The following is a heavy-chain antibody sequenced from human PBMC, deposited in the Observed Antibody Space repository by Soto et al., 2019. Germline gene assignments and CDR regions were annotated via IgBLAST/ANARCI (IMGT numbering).Heavy chain of an antibody. CDR3: ARRGFGPLPALVDV. V-gene: IGHV4-59*08. CDR2: IQYNGYS. J-gene: IGHJ6*02. D-gene: IGHD3-10*01. Sequence: QVQLQESGPGLVKPSETLSLTCTVSGGSITNYYCSWFRQPPGKGLEWIGYIQYNGYSAYNLSLRSXAPXSMDTAQTKFSLMVESATATGTAVYYCARRGFGPLPALVDVWGQGTTVLVSS. CDR1: GGSITNYY.